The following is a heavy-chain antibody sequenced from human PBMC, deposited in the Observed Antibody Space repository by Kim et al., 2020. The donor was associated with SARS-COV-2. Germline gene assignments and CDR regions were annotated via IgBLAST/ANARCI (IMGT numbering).Heavy chain of an antibody. CDR3: AIFLCVGYFSSLGIYGMDV. D-gene: IGHD2-2*01. Sequence: GRFTISRDNAKNSLYLQMNSLRAEDTAVYYCAIFLCVGYFSSLGIYGMDVWGQGTTVTVSS. V-gene: IGHV3-11*03. J-gene: IGHJ6*02.